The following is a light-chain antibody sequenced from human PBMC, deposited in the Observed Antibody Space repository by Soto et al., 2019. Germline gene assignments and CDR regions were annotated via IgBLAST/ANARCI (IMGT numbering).Light chain of an antibody. V-gene: IGKV3-15*01. Sequence: EIVMTQSPATLSVSPGERATLSCRASQSVSSNLAWYQQKPGQAPRLLIYGASTRATDIPARFSGSGSGTEFTLTISSLQSEDFAVYYCQQYNNWPYTFGQGTKLKIK. J-gene: IGKJ2*01. CDR2: GAS. CDR1: QSVSSN. CDR3: QQYNNWPYT.